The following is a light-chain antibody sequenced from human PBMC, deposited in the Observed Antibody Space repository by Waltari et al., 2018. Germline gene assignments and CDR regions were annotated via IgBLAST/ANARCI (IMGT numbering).Light chain of an antibody. CDR1: QSINTY. CDR2: AAS. V-gene: IGKV1-39*01. Sequence: DIQMTQSPASLSASVGDRVTITCRASQSINTYLNWYQQKPEKAPKLLIYAASSLQSVVPSRFTGSGSGTEFSLTISSLQPEDFATYYCQQTYSTPPTFGQGTNVEIK. CDR3: QQTYSTPPT. J-gene: IGKJ1*01.